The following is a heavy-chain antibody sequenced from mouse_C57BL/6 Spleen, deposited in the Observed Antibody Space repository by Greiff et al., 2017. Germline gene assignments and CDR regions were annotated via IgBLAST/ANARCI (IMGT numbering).Heavy chain of an antibody. V-gene: IGHV1-54*01. CDR2: INPGSGGT. J-gene: IGHJ2*01. CDR3: ARNYERNYFDY. Sequence: VQLQESGAELVRPGTSVKVSCKASGYAFTNYLIEWVKQRPGQGLEWIGVINPGSGGTNYNEKFKGKATLTADKSSSTAYMQLSSLTSEDSAVYFCARNYERNYFDYWGQGTTLTVSS. D-gene: IGHD2-4*01. CDR1: GYAFTNYL.